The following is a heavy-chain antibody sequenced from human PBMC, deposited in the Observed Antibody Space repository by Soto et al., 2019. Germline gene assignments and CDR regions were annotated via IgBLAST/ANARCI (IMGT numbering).Heavy chain of an antibody. CDR3: AREVEQQLEQAGLAY. J-gene: IGHJ4*02. CDR1: GGTFSSYT. Sequence: SVKVSCKASGGTFSSYTISWVRQAPGQGLEWMGRIIPILGIANYAQKFQGRVTITADKSTSTAYMELSSLRSEDTAVYYCAREVEQQLEQAGLAYRGQGTLVTVSS. D-gene: IGHD6-13*01. V-gene: IGHV1-69*04. CDR2: IIPILGIA.